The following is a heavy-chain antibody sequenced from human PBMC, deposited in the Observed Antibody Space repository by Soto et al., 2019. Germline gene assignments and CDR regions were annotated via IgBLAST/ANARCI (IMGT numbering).Heavy chain of an antibody. D-gene: IGHD3-22*01. Sequence: ASVKVSCKASGYPFTSYGISGVRQAPGQGLEWLGWISAYNGNTNYAQNLQGRDTMTTDTSTSTVYMVLRSLSSDDTAVYYFARDWERSYDYDSSGYSAARDLDIWGQATMVAV. J-gene: IGHJ3*02. V-gene: IGHV1-18*04. CDR2: ISAYNGNT. CDR1: GYPFTSYG. CDR3: ARDWERSYDYDSSGYSAARDLDI.